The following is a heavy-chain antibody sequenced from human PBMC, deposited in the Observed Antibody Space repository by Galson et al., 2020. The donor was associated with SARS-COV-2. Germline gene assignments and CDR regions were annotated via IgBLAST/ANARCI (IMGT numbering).Heavy chain of an antibody. J-gene: IGHJ3*01. CDR2: IYYSGST. CDR1: GYSISSSNW. Sequence: SETLSLTCAVSGYSISSSNWWGWIRQPPGKGLEWIGYIYYSGSTSYNPSLKRRLTMSVGTSKNQFSLKLSSVTAVDTATYYCATQRYCSSTSCYDAFDVWGQGTMVTVSS. V-gene: IGHV4-28*01. CDR3: ATQRYCSSTSCYDAFDV. D-gene: IGHD2-2*01.